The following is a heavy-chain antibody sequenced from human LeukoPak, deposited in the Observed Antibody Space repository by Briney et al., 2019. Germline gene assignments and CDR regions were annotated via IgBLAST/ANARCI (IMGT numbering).Heavy chain of an antibody. V-gene: IGHV3-33*01. CDR2: IWCDGSNK. D-gene: IGHD6-19*01. CDR1: GFTFSSYG. Sequence: GGSLRLSCAASGFTFSSYGMHWVRQAPGKGLEWVAVIWCDGSNKYYADSVKGRFTISRDNSKNTLYLQMNSLRAEDTAVYYCARGLGQWLVFDAFDIWGQGTMVTVSS. J-gene: IGHJ3*02. CDR3: ARGLGQWLVFDAFDI.